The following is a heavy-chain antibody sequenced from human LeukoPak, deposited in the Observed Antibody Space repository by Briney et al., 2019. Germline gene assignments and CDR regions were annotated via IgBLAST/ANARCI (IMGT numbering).Heavy chain of an antibody. CDR1: GYTFTGYY. CDR2: INPNHGDT. Sequence: GPVKVSCKASGYTFTGYYMHWVRQAPGQGLEWMGWINPNHGDTNYAQKFQDRVSMTRDTSISTAYMHLSRLRSAGTAVYYCARSPHILTGENFDYWGQGTLLTVSS. J-gene: IGHJ4*02. CDR3: ARSPHILTGENFDY. V-gene: IGHV1-2*02. D-gene: IGHD3-9*01.